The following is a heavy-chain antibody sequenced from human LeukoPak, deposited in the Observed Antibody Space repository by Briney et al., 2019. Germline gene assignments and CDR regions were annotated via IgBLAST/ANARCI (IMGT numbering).Heavy chain of an antibody. CDR3: ARVHSSSWDDAFDI. CDR1: GFTFDDYG. J-gene: IGHJ3*02. CDR2: INWNGGST. D-gene: IGHD6-13*01. Sequence: GGSLRLSCAASGFTFDDYGMSWVRQAPGKGLEWVSGINWNGGSTGYADSVKGRFTISRDNAKNSLYLQMNSLRAEDTALYYCARVHSSSWDDAFDIWGQGTMVTVSS. V-gene: IGHV3-20*04.